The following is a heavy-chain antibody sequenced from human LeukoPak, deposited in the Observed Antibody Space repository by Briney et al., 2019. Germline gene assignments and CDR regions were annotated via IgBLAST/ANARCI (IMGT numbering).Heavy chain of an antibody. CDR1: GGSISSGGYY. CDR2: IYYSGST. Sequence: PSQTLSLTCTVSGGSISSGGYYWSWIRQHPGKGLEWIGYIYYSGSTYYNPSLKSRVTISVDTSKNQFSLKLSSVTAADTAVYYCARSSRGGNSSFTFDYWGQGTLVTVSS. J-gene: IGHJ4*02. D-gene: IGHD4-23*01. CDR3: ARSSRGGNSSFTFDY. V-gene: IGHV4-31*03.